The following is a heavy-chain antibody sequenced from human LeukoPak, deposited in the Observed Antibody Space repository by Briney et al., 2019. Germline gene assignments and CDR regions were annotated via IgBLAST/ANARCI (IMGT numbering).Heavy chain of an antibody. V-gene: IGHV4-34*01. J-gene: IGHJ6*03. CDR1: GGSFSGYY. CDR2: SNHSGST. Sequence: SETLSLTCAVYGGSFSGYYWSWIRQPPGKGLEWIGESNHSGSTNYNPSLKSRVTISVDTSKNQFSLKLSSVTAADTAVYYCARAPYYYDSSGYRRSNYYYYMDVWGKGTTVTVSS. D-gene: IGHD3-22*01. CDR3: ARAPYYYDSSGYRRSNYYYYMDV.